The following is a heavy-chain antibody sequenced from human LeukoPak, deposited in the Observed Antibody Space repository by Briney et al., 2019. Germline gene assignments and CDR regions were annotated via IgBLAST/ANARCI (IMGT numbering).Heavy chain of an antibody. CDR3: ARIPLGPVGWVREGMDV. J-gene: IGHJ6*02. CDR2: IDWDDDK. CDR1: GFSLSTSGMC. Sequence: SGPTLVNPTQTLTLTCTFSGFSLSTSGMCVSWIRQPPGKALEWLARIDWDDDKYYSTSLKTRLTISKDTSKNQVVLTMTNMDPVDTATYYCARIPLGPVGWVREGMDVWGQGTTVTVSS. V-gene: IGHV2-70*11. D-gene: IGHD3-10*01.